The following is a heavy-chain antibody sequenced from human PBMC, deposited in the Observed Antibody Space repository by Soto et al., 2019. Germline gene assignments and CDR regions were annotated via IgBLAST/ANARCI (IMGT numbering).Heavy chain of an antibody. J-gene: IGHJ4*02. V-gene: IGHV4-34*02. CDR2: IQQGGGT. D-gene: IGHD3-16*01. CDR1: GGSFNPYY. CDR3: AIGQGGTNY. Sequence: QVQVQQWGAGLLKPSETLSLTCAGYGGSFNPYYWSWVRQPPGKGLEWIAEIQQGGGTYYNPSLKSRIAISLDTSKSLFSLNLNSVNDAETAVYYCAIGQGGTNYWGQGSLVIVSS.